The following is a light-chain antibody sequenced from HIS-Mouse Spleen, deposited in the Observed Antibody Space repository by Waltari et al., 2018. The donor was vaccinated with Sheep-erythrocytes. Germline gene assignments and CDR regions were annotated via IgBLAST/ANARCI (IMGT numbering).Light chain of an antibody. CDR3: QAWDSSIVV. V-gene: IGLV3-1*01. CDR1: KLGDKY. J-gene: IGLJ2*01. CDR2: QDT. Sequence: SYELTQPPSVSVSPGQTASITCSGDKLGDKYACWYQQKPGQSPVLVIYQDTKRPSGIPERFSGSNSGHTATMTIGGTQAMDEADYYCQAWDSSIVVFGGGTKLTVL.